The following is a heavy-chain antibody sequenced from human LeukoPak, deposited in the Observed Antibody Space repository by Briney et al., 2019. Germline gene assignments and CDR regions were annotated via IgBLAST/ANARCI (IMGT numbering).Heavy chain of an antibody. CDR2: ISGSGGST. J-gene: IGHJ4*02. Sequence: PGGSLRLSCAASGFTFSSYAMSWVRQAPGKGLEWVSAISGSGGSTYYADSVKGRFTISRDNSKNTLYLQMNSLRAEDTAVYYCAKTYYDLWSGYYTGNYFDYWGQGTLVTVSS. D-gene: IGHD3-3*01. CDR1: GFTFSSYA. CDR3: AKTYYDLWSGYYTGNYFDY. V-gene: IGHV3-23*01.